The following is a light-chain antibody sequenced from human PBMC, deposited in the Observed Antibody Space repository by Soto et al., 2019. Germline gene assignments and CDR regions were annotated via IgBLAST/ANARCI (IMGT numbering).Light chain of an antibody. V-gene: IGKV1-8*01. Sequence: AIRMTQSPSSFSASTGDRVTITCRASQGISSYLAWYQQKPGKAPKLLIYAACTLQSGVPSRFSGSGSRTAFTLTVSSLQSEDVATYYCQQYYSYPPYTFGQGTKLEIK. CDR1: QGISSY. J-gene: IGKJ2*01. CDR2: AAC. CDR3: QQYYSYPPYT.